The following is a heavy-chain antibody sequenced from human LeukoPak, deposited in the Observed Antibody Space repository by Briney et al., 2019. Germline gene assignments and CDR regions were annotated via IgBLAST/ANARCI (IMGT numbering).Heavy chain of an antibody. CDR2: ITSKAYGGTT. CDR1: GFIFGDYA. J-gene: IGHJ4*02. CDR3: ARTSYDNSAYPFDY. D-gene: IGHD3-22*01. V-gene: IGHV3-49*04. Sequence: PGGSLRLSCTASGFIFGDYAMNWVRQAPGKGLEWVGFITSKAYGGTTKYAAPVKGRFTISRDDSKSIAYLQMNSLKTEDTALYYCARTSYDNSAYPFDYWGQGTLVTVSS.